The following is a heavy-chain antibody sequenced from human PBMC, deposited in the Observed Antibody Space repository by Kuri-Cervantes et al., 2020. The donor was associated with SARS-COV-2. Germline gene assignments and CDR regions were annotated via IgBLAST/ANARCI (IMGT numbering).Heavy chain of an antibody. CDR2: ISGSGGST. J-gene: IGHJ4*02. D-gene: IGHD4-17*01. CDR3: ARDVACGDFSFDY. V-gene: IGHV3-23*01. CDR1: GFTFSSYA. Sequence: GGSLRLSCAASGFTFSSYAMSWVRQAPGKGLEWVSAISGSGGSTYYADSVKGRFTISRDNSKNTLYLQMNSLRAEDTAVYYCARDVACGDFSFDYWGQGTLVTVSS.